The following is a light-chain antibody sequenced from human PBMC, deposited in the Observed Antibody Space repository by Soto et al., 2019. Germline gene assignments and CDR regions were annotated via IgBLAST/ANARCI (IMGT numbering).Light chain of an antibody. Sequence: EIVLTQSPATLSLSPGERATLSCRASQSVSSYLAWYQQKPGQAPRLLIYDASNRATGIPARFSGSGSGTDFTLTISSLEPEDFAVYYCQQFNSYPPTFGQGTKLELK. V-gene: IGKV3-11*01. CDR1: QSVSSY. CDR3: QQFNSYPPT. CDR2: DAS. J-gene: IGKJ2*01.